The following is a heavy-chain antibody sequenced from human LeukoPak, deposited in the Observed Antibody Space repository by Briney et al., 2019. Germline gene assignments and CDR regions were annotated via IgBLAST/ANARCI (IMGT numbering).Heavy chain of an antibody. CDR2: INLYGSEK. Sequence: GGSLRLSCAASGFTFSSNWLSWGRQAPRQGLGWVADINLYGSEKNYVDSVKGRFTISRDNAKNSLNLHMNSLRAEDTAVYYCAREGTRGFFHSWGQGTLVTVSS. J-gene: IGHJ4*02. CDR3: AREGTRGFFHS. D-gene: IGHD1/OR15-1a*01. CDR1: GFTFSSNW. V-gene: IGHV3-7*01.